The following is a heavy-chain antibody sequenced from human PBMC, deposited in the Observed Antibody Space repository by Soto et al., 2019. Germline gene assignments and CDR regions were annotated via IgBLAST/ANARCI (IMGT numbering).Heavy chain of an antibody. CDR3: ARSRLGAKFPSHNWFDP. J-gene: IGHJ5*02. V-gene: IGHV1-69*01. D-gene: IGHD2-15*01. CDR2: IIPIFSPA. Sequence: QVQLVQSGAEVKKPGSSVKVACKASGGTLRSYSISWVRQAPGQGLEWMGGIIPIFSPANYAQKFQGRVAIIADESTSTAYIELTNLKSEDTAVYYCARSRLGAKFPSHNWFDPWGQGTLVTVSS. CDR1: GGTLRSYS.